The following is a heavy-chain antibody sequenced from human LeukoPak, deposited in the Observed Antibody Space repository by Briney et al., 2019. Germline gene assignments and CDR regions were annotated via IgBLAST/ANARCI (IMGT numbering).Heavy chain of an antibody. CDR1: GYTFTSYY. CDR3: ARVSGSGDYFDY. D-gene: IGHD3-10*01. J-gene: IGHJ4*02. Sequence: ASVKVSCKASGYTFTSYYMHWVRQAPGQGLEWMGIINPSGGSTSYAQKFHGRVTMTRDTSTSTVYMELSSLRSEDTAVYYCARVSGSGDYFDYWGQGTLVTVSS. V-gene: IGHV1-46*01. CDR2: INPSGGST.